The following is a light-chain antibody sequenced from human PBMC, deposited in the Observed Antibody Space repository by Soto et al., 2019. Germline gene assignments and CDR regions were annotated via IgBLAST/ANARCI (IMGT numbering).Light chain of an antibody. CDR2: DAS. J-gene: IGKJ1*01. Sequence: EIALTQSPATLSLSPGERATLSCRASQSVSSYLAWYQQKPGQAPRLLIYDASNRATGIPARFSGSGSGTDFTLTISSLEPEDFAVYYCQQRSNWPGGTFGQGTKVEIK. CDR3: QQRSNWPGGT. V-gene: IGKV3-11*01. CDR1: QSVSSY.